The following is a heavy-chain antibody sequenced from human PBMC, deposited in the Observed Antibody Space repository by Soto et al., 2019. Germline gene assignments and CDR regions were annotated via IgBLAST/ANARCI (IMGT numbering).Heavy chain of an antibody. CDR1: GFTVSDHY. CDR2: ISGSGTYT. CDR3: ARAAGWKQVVGSKKGLDV. J-gene: IGHJ6*02. Sequence: QVQLVESGGGLVKPGGSLRLSCAVSGFTVSDHYMTWIRQAPGKGLEWVSYISGSGTYTNYADSVKGRFIISRDIGQNSLRLQKNSLRAEDTAVYYCARAAGWKQVVGSKKGLDVWGQVHEVTVSS. D-gene: IGHD3-10*01. V-gene: IGHV3-11*06.